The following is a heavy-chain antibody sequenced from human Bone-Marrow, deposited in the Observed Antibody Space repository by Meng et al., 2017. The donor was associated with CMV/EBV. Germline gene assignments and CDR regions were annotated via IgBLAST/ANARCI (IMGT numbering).Heavy chain of an antibody. Sequence: SETLSLTCTVSGGSISSGDYYWSWIRQPPGKGLEWIGYIYYSGSTYYNPSLKSRVTISVDTSKNQFSLKLSSVTAADTAVYYCARGLKSGYDSYNWFDPWGPGTLVTVYS. D-gene: IGHD5-12*01. CDR2: IYYSGST. V-gene: IGHV4-30-4*08. CDR1: GGSISSGDYY. CDR3: ARGLKSGYDSYNWFDP. J-gene: IGHJ5*02.